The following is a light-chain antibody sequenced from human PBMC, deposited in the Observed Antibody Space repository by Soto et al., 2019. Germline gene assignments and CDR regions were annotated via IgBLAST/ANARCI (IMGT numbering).Light chain of an antibody. CDR2: KAS. J-gene: IGKJ1*01. V-gene: IGKV1-5*03. CDR3: QQYNRFPRT. CDR1: QSIDSW. Sequence: GDRVTITCRASQSIDSWLAWYQHKPGKAPKLLIFKASTLETGVPSRFSGSGSETEFTLTISSLQPDDSATYYCQQYNRFPRTFGQGTKVDIK.